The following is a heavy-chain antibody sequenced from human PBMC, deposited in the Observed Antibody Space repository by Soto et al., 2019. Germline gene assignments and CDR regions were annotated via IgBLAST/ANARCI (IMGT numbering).Heavy chain of an antibody. D-gene: IGHD2-21*01. CDR2: IRSKTYGGTT. CDR3: SRNVIANY. Sequence: SLRLSCTTSGFTFGDYAISWVRQAPGKGLEWVGFIRSKTYGGTTEYAASAKGRFTISRDDSKSIAYLQMNSLQTEDTAVYFCSRNVIANYWGQGTLVTVSS. V-gene: IGHV3-49*04. J-gene: IGHJ4*02. CDR1: GFTFGDYA.